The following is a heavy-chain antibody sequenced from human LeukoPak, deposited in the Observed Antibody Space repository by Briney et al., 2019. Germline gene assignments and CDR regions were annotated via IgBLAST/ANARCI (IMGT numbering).Heavy chain of an antibody. J-gene: IGHJ4*02. CDR1: GFTFSSYD. V-gene: IGHV3-23*01. Sequence: PGGSLRLSCAVSGFTFSSYDMNWVRQAPGKGLEWVSGISDSGGSTYYADSVKGRFTISRDISRNSLYLQMDSLRVEDTAMYYCARDSRGYSYGPNTDYWGQGTLVAVSS. D-gene: IGHD5-18*01. CDR3: ARDSRGYSYGPNTDY. CDR2: ISDSGGST.